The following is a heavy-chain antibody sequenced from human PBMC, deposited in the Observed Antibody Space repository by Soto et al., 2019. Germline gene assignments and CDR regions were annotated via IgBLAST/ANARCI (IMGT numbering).Heavy chain of an antibody. CDR3: ASAAAAGSTASAVFDY. D-gene: IGHD6-13*01. CDR2: IYHRGRT. Sequence: QVQLQESGPGLVKPSGTLSLTCAVSGGSISSSNWWSWVRQPPGKGLEWIGEIYHRGRTNYNPSLTTPATTSVAKSNTQSSPTLTSVPASDTAVYYCASAAAAGSTASAVFDYWGQGTLVTVSS. V-gene: IGHV4-4*02. CDR1: GGSISSSNW. J-gene: IGHJ4*02.